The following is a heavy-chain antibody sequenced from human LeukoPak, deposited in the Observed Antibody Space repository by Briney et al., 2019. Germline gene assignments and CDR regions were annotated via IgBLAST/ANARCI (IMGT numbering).Heavy chain of an antibody. CDR1: GGSISSYY. CDR2: IYYSGST. D-gene: IGHD3-3*01. Sequence: SETLSLTCTVSGGSISSYYWSWIRQPPGKGLEWIGYIYYSGSTNYNPSLKSRVTISVDTSKNQFSLKLSSVTAADTAVYYCARARDLYDFWSGYYSHDAFDIWGQGTMATVSS. J-gene: IGHJ3*02. CDR3: ARARDLYDFWSGYYSHDAFDI. V-gene: IGHV4-59*01.